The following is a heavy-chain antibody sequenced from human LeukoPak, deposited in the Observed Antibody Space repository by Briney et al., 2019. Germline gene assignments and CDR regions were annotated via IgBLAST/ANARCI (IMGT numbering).Heavy chain of an antibody. D-gene: IGHD4-17*01. CDR2: IYYSGST. Sequence: SETLSLTCTVSGGSISSYYWSWIRQPPGKGLEWIGYIYYSGSTNYNPSLKSRVTISVDTSKNQFSLKLSSVTAADTAVYYCARLDGDYPFDYWGQGTLVTVSS. CDR3: ARLDGDYPFDY. CDR1: GGSISSYY. V-gene: IGHV4-59*08. J-gene: IGHJ4*02.